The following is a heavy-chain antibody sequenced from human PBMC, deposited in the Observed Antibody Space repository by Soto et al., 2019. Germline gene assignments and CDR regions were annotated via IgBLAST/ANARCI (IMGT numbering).Heavy chain of an antibody. CDR1: GFTFNIYG. J-gene: IGHJ4*02. D-gene: IGHD1-26*01. V-gene: IGHV3-30*18. Sequence: QVQLVESGGGVVQPGRSLRLSCAASGFTFNIYGMHWVRQAPGKGLEWVGVISYDGSNTYYADSVKGRVNIARDNSRNTLYLQMNSLRPDHTAVYYCAKDRSRRRWVGATDIDDWGQGTLVPVSS. CDR3: AKDRSRRRWVGATDIDD. CDR2: ISYDGSNT.